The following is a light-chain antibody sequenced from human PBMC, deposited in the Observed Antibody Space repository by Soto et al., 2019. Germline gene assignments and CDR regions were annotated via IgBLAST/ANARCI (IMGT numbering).Light chain of an antibody. J-gene: IGLJ2*01. V-gene: IGLV1-44*01. CDR1: SSNIGSNT. Sequence: QSVLTQPPSAFGTPGQRVTISCSGSSSNIGSNTVNWYQQLPGTAPKLLIYSNNQRPSGVPDRCSGSKSGTSASLAISGLQSEDEADYYCAAWDDSLNVVFGGGTKLTVL. CDR2: SNN. CDR3: AAWDDSLNVV.